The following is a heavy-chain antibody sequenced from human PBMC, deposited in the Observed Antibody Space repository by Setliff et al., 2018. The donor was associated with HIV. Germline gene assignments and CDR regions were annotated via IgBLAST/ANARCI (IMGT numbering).Heavy chain of an antibody. J-gene: IGHJ4*02. V-gene: IGHV4-61*01. CDR1: GGSISSNNYY. CDR2: IYYSGST. Sequence: SETLSLTCTVSGGSISSNNYYWSWIRQPPGKGLEWIGYIYYSGSTNYNPSLKSRVTISVATSKNQFSLKLNSVTTADTAVYYCAAASSWDPLLDYWGQGTLVTVSS. D-gene: IGHD6-13*01. CDR3: AAASSWDPLLDY.